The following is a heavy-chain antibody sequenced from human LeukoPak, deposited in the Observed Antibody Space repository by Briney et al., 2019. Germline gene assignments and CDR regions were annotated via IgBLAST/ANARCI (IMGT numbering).Heavy chain of an antibody. CDR3: ARAEGVDFWSGYPFDY. CDR1: GGSISSYY. D-gene: IGHD3-3*01. CDR2: IYYSGST. V-gene: IGHV4-59*01. J-gene: IGHJ4*02. Sequence: WETLSLTCTVSGGSISSYYWSWIRQPPGKGLEWIGYIYYSGSTNYNPSLKSRVTISVDTSKNQFSLKLSSVTAADTAVYYCARAEGVDFWSGYPFDYWGQGTLVTVSS.